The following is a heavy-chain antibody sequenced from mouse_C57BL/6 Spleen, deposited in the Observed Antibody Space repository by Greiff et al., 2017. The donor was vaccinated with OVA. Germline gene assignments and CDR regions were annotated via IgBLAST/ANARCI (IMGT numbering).Heavy chain of an antibody. V-gene: IGHV1-42*01. CDR1: GYSFTGYY. Sequence: EVQLKQSGPELVKPGASVKISCKASGYSFTGYYMNWVKQSPEKSLEWIGEINPSTGGTTYNQKFKAKATLTVDKSSSTAYMQLKSLTSEDSAVYYCARRNSNYEENAMDYWGQGTSVTVSS. D-gene: IGHD2-5*01. CDR3: ARRNSNYEENAMDY. J-gene: IGHJ4*01. CDR2: INPSTGGT.